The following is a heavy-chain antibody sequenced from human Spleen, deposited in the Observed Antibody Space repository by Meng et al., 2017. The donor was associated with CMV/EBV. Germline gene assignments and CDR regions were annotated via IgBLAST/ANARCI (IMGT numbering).Heavy chain of an antibody. CDR3: AREATIPT. CDR2: IYSGGST. D-gene: IGHD5-12*01. J-gene: IGHJ5*02. V-gene: IGHV4-39*07. Sequence: LSLTCAVAGGSISSSYYWGWIRQPPGKGLEWIGTIYSGGSTSYNPSLKSRVTISIDSSKNQFSLRLNSVTAADTAVYYCAREATIPTWGQGTLVTVSS. CDR1: GGSISSSYY.